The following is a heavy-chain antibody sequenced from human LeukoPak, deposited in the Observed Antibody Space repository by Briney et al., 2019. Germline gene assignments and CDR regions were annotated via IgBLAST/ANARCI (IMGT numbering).Heavy chain of an antibody. CDR3: ARVYDSSGYYLGLWY. D-gene: IGHD3-22*01. J-gene: IGHJ4*02. CDR2: IIPIFGTA. CDR1: GYTFTGYY. Sequence: ASVKVSCKASGYTFTGYYIHWVRQAPGQGLEWMGGIIPIFGTANYAQKFQGRVTITADESTSTAYMELSSLRSEDTAVYYCARVYDSSGYYLGLWYWGQGTLVTVSS. V-gene: IGHV1-69*13.